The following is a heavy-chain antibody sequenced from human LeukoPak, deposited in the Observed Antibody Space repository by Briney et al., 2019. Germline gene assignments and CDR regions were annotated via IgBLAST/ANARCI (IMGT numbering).Heavy chain of an antibody. J-gene: IGHJ4*02. CDR3: ARRVVLTAYDY. CDR2: INPNSGGT. CDR1: AYTFTVYY. V-gene: IGHV1-2*02. D-gene: IGHD3-9*01. Sequence: ASVTVSFTASAYTFTVYYMHWVRQAPGQGREWMGWINPNSGGTKYAQKFQGRVTMTRDTSISTAYMEVSRLTSDDTAVYYCARRVVLTAYDYWGQGTLVTVSS.